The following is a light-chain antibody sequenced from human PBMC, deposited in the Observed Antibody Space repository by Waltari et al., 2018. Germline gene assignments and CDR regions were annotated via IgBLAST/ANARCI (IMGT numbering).Light chain of an antibody. CDR1: QSVSRT. CDR3: QHYVSLPVT. J-gene: IGKJ1*01. Sequence: EIVLTQSPGTLSLSPGERATLSCRASQSVSRTLAWYQQKPGQAPRLLIYDASSRTTGIPDRFIGSGSGTDFSLTITRLEPEDFAVYYCQHYVSLPVTFVQGTKVEIK. CDR2: DAS. V-gene: IGKV3-20*01.